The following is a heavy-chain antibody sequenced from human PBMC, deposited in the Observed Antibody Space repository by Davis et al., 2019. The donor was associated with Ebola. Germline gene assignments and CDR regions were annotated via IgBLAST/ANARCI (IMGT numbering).Heavy chain of an antibody. Sequence: PSETLSLTCTVSGGSISSYYWSWIRQPAGKGLEWIGRIYTSGSTNYNPSLKSRVTMSVDTSKNQFSLKLSSVTAADTAVYYCARSGIAAAGTFVYYYYGMDVWGQGTTVTVSS. V-gene: IGHV4-4*07. CDR3: ARSGIAAAGTFVYYYYGMDV. J-gene: IGHJ6*02. CDR1: GGSISSYY. CDR2: IYTSGST. D-gene: IGHD6-13*01.